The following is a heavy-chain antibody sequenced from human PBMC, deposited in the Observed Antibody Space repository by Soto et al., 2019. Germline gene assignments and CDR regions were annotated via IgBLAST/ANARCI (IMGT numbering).Heavy chain of an antibody. V-gene: IGHV1-69*13. J-gene: IGHJ4*02. CDR1: GGTFSNYA. CDR2: IIPIFGTA. Sequence: SVKVSCKASGGTFSNYAISWVRQAPGQGLEWMGGIIPIFGTANYAQKFQGRVTITADESTSTVYMELSSLTSEDTAVYYCAVGSYRGRYYPLFDHWGQGTLVTVSS. CDR3: AVGSYRGRYYPLFDH. D-gene: IGHD1-26*01.